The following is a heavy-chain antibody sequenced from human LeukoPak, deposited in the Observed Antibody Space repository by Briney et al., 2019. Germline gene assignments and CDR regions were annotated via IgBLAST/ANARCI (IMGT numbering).Heavy chain of an antibody. CDR3: ARHTGGPYCSSTSCYFY. D-gene: IGHD2-2*01. Sequence: GGSLRLSCAASGFTFSSYSMSWVRQAPGKGLEWVAAISGSGGSTYYADSVKGRFTISRDNSKNTLYLQMNSLTAEDTAVYYCARHTGGPYCSSTSCYFYWGQGTLVTVSS. V-gene: IGHV3-23*01. CDR1: GFTFSSYS. J-gene: IGHJ4*02. CDR2: ISGSGGST.